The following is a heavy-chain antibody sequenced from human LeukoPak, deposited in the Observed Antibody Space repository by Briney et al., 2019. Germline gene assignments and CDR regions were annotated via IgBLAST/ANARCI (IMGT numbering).Heavy chain of an antibody. CDR1: GHYMNSDY. J-gene: IGHJ4*02. Sequence: SETLSLTCTVSGHYMNSDYWSWIRQPPGKGLEWIGYIYYTGNTNYNPSLKSRVTISVDTSKNQFSLKLSSVTAADTAVYYCARFHDYGGNRGFNYWGQGTLVTVSS. V-gene: IGHV4-59*12. CDR3: ARFHDYGGNRGFNY. D-gene: IGHD4-23*01. CDR2: IYYTGNT.